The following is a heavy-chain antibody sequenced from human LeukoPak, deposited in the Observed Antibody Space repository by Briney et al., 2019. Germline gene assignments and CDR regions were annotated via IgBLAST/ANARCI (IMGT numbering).Heavy chain of an antibody. Sequence: PSETLSLTCAVSGGSISSSNWWSWVRQPPGKGLEWIGEIYHSGSTNYNPSLKSRVTISVDTSKNQFSLKLSSVTAADTAVYYCTRHKDYYYSDMDVWGKGTTVTISS. CDR3: TRHKDYYYSDMDV. J-gene: IGHJ6*03. V-gene: IGHV4-4*02. CDR2: IYHSGST. CDR1: GGSISSSNW.